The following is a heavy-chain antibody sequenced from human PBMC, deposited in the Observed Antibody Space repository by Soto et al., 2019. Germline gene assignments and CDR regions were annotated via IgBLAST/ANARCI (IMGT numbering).Heavy chain of an antibody. Sequence: EVQLLESGGGLVQPGGSLRLSCAASGFTFSSFAMNWVRQAPGTGLEWVSGITGGGDSTFYADSVKGRFTISRVQSKNTVYLQINSLRAEDTAVYYCVKKIAGTTTSGAYWYFDLWGRGTLVTVSS. CDR2: ITGGGDST. CDR1: GFTFSSFA. V-gene: IGHV3-23*01. J-gene: IGHJ2*01. CDR3: VKKIAGTTTSGAYWYFDL. D-gene: IGHD1-26*01.